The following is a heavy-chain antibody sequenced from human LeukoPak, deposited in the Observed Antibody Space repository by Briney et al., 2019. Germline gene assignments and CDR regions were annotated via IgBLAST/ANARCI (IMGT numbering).Heavy chain of an antibody. V-gene: IGHV4-38-2*02. Sequence: PSETLSLTCAVSGYSISSGYYWGWSRQPPGKGREWIGSIYHSGSTYYNPSLKSRVTISVDTSKNQFSLKLSSVTAADTAVYYCAREDYGIDYWGQGTLVTVSS. CDR2: IYHSGST. D-gene: IGHD3-16*01. CDR1: GYSISSGYY. CDR3: AREDYGIDY. J-gene: IGHJ4*02.